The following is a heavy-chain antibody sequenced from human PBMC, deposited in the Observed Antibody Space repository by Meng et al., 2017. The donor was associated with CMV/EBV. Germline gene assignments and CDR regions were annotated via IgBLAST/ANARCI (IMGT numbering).Heavy chain of an antibody. V-gene: IGHV1-69*05. J-gene: IGHJ6*02. CDR3: ARGYCSSTSCYTPQPGLEYYYYYYGMDV. Sequence: SVKVSCKASGGTFSSYAISWMRQAPGQGLEWMGGIIPIFGTANYAQKFQGRVTITTDESTSTAYMELSSLRSEDTAVYYCARGYCSSTSCYTPQPGLEYYYYYYGMDVWGQGTTVTVSS. CDR2: IIPIFGTA. CDR1: GGTFSSYA. D-gene: IGHD2-2*02.